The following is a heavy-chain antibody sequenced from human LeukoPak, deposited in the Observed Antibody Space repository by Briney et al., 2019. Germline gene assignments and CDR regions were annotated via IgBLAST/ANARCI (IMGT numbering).Heavy chain of an antibody. CDR1: GYTFTGYY. CDR3: ASDSGSYGPYYYYYMDV. Sequence: VASVKVSCKASGYTFTGYYMHWVRQAPGQGLEWMGWINPNSGGTNYAQKFQGRVTMTRDTSISTAYMELSRLRSDDTAVYYCASDSGSYGPYYYYYMDVWGKGTTVTVSS. V-gene: IGHV1-2*02. D-gene: IGHD1-26*01. CDR2: INPNSGGT. J-gene: IGHJ6*03.